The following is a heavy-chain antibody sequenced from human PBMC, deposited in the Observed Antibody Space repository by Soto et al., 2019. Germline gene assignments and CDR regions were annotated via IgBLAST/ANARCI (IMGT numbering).Heavy chain of an antibody. CDR1: GGTFSSYT. V-gene: IGHV1-69*08. CDR2: IIPILGIA. CDR3: ARDPSAGDSASY. J-gene: IGHJ4*02. D-gene: IGHD2-21*01. Sequence: QVQLVQSGAEVKKPGSSVKVSCKASGGTFSSYTISWVRQAPGQGLEWMGRIIPILGIANYAQKFQGRVTITADKSTRTAYMELSSLRSEDTAVYYCARDPSAGDSASYWGQGTLVTVSS.